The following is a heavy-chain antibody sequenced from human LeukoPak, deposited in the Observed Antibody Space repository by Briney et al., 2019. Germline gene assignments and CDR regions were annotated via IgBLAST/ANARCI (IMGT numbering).Heavy chain of an antibody. CDR3: ARDPNWNYYFDY. Sequence: GGSLRLSCAASGFTFSSYGMHWVRQAPGKGLEWVAFIRYDGSNKYYADSVKGRFTISRDNSKNTLYLQMNSLRAEDTAVYYCARDPNWNYYFDYWGQGTLVTVSS. CDR2: IRYDGSNK. CDR1: GFTFSSYG. V-gene: IGHV3-30*02. D-gene: IGHD1-7*01. J-gene: IGHJ4*02.